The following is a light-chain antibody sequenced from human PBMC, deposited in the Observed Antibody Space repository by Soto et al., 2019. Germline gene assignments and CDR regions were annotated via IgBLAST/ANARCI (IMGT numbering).Light chain of an antibody. Sequence: DIQMTQSPSTLSASVGDRVTITCRASQSISSWLAWYQQKPGKAPKLLIYDASSLESGVPSRFSGSGSGTEFTLTISSLQPDDFATYYSQQYNSYSITFGQGTRLEIK. CDR2: DAS. CDR3: QQYNSYSIT. CDR1: QSISSW. J-gene: IGKJ5*01. V-gene: IGKV1-5*01.